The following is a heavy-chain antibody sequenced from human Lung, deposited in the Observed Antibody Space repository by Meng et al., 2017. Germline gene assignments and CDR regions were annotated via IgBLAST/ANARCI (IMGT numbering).Heavy chain of an antibody. Sequence: QVQLQEWGAGLLKPSETLSLTCVVSGGSCSDYYWSWIRQPPGKGLEWIGEINHSGSTNYNPSLESRATISVDTSQNNLFLKLSSVTAADSAVYYCARGPTTMAHDFDYWGQGTLVTVSS. CDR1: GGSCSDYY. J-gene: IGHJ4*02. CDR2: INHSGST. V-gene: IGHV4-34*01. D-gene: IGHD4-11*01. CDR3: ARGPTTMAHDFDY.